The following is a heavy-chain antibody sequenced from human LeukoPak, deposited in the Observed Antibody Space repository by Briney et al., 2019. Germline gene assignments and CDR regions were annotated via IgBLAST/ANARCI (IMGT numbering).Heavy chain of an antibody. J-gene: IGHJ5*02. CDR2: VHYSGPT. Sequence: SETLSLTCTVSGASFSSGDYYWSWGRQRPGKGREWIGYVHYSGPTYSNPSLQSRVSLSVDTSNNLLSLRLSSVTSADTAVYYCARDYIATRSCTSGVCYTGGFDPWGQPTLVTVSS. V-gene: IGHV4-31*03. CDR1: GASFSSGDYY. D-gene: IGHD2-8*01. CDR3: ARDYIATRSCTSGVCYTGGFDP.